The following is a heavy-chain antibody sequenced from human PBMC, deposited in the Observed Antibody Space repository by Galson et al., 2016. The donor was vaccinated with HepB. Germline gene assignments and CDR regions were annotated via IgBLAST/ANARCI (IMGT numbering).Heavy chain of an antibody. Sequence: SETLSLTCGVSGVSMTSENWWAWVRQSPGKGLEWIGEIFHSGSPNYNPSLKSRVAILVDKANNQFSLQLTSVTVADRGVYYCAKAPYDSSGYRNVFFYGMDVWGQGTTVTVSS. J-gene: IGHJ6*02. D-gene: IGHD3-22*01. CDR1: GVSMTSENW. CDR3: AKAPYDSSGYRNVFFYGMDV. CDR2: IFHSGSP. V-gene: IGHV4/OR15-8*01.